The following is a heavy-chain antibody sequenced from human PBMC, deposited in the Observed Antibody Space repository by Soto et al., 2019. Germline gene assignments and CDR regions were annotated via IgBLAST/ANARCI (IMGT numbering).Heavy chain of an antibody. CDR2: IYHSGNT. Sequence: QVQLQESGPGLVKPSGTLSLTCAVSGGSISSSNWWSWVRQPPGKGLEWIGEIYHSGNTNYNPSLKSRVAMAVDKSRNPFSLKLRAVPAADTAVYYCARRWGEGRVDYWGQGTLVTVSS. D-gene: IGHD3-10*01. V-gene: IGHV4-4*02. CDR3: ARRWGEGRVDY. CDR1: GGSISSSNW. J-gene: IGHJ4*02.